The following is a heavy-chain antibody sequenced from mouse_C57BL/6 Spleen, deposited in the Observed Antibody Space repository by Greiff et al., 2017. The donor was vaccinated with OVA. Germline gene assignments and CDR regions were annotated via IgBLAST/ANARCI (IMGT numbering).Heavy chain of an antibody. Sequence: LQQPGTELVKPGASVKLSCKASGYTFTSYWMHWVKQRPGQGLEWIGNINPSNGGTNYNEKFKSKATLTVDKSSSTAYMQLSSLTSEDSAVYYCAREARGAGQDYFDYWGQGTTLTVSS. D-gene: IGHD3-2*02. CDR1: GYTFTSYW. CDR3: AREARGAGQDYFDY. J-gene: IGHJ2*01. CDR2: INPSNGGT. V-gene: IGHV1-53*01.